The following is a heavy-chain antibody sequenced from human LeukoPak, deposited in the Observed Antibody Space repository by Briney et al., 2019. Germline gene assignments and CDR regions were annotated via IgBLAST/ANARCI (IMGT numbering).Heavy chain of an antibody. V-gene: IGHV4-59*08. CDR3: ARLGSSWSEGGYYYYGMDV. J-gene: IGHJ6*02. D-gene: IGHD6-6*01. CDR2: IFYSGTT. CDR1: GGSISGYY. Sequence: SETLSLTCTVSGGSISGYYWSWIRQPPGKGLEWIGYIFYSGTTNYNPSLKSRVTISVDTSKNHFSLKLSSVTAADTAVYYCARLGSSWSEGGYYYYGMDVWGQGTRSPSP.